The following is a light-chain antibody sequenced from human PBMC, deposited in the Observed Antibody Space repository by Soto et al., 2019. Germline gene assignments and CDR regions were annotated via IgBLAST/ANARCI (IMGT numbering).Light chain of an antibody. CDR2: GTY. CDR3: QQSFSTLLIT. CDR1: QSINTY. Sequence: DIQMTQSPSFLSASVGDRVTISCRASQSINTYLNWYQHKPGKAPKILIYGTYDLQSGVPSRFSGGGSGTDFTLTISSLQPEDFATYYCQQSFSTLLITFGQGTRLEFK. J-gene: IGKJ5*01. V-gene: IGKV1-39*01.